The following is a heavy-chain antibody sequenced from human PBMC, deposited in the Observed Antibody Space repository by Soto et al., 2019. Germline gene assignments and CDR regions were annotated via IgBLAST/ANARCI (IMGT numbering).Heavy chain of an antibody. CDR3: ARYCSSTSCGYFQH. J-gene: IGHJ1*01. CDR1: GGSISSGGYS. V-gene: IGHV4-30-2*01. Sequence: TLSLTSAVSGGSISSGGYSWSWIRQPPGKGLEWIGYIYPSGSTYYNPSIKSRVTISVDRSKNQFSLKLSSVTAADTAVYYCARYCSSTSCGYFQHWGQGTLVTVSS. CDR2: IYPSGST. D-gene: IGHD2-2*01.